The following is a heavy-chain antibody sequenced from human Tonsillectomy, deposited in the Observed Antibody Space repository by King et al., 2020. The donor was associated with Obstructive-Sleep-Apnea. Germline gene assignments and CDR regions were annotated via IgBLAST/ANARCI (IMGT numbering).Heavy chain of an antibody. J-gene: IGHJ4*02. CDR3: ARHGYYFDSSGWD. Sequence: VQLQESGPGLVKPSETLSLTCTVSGGSISSYYWSWIRQPPGKGLGWIGYIYYSGSTNYNPSLKSRVTISVDTAKNQFSLKLTSWTAADTAVYYCARHGYYFDSSGWDWGQGTLVTVSS. V-gene: IGHV4-59*08. CDR1: GGSISSYY. CDR2: IYYSGST. D-gene: IGHD3-22*01.